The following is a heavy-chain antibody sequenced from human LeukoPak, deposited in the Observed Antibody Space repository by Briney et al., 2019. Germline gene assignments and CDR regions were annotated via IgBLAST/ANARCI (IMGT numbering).Heavy chain of an antibody. CDR2: IYSSGNT. CDR3: ARERRYCSGVNCYSGLDY. J-gene: IGHJ4*02. V-gene: IGHV3-53*01. CDR1: GLTVSSNY. D-gene: IGHD2-15*01. Sequence: PGGSLRLSCAASGLTVSSNYLNWVRQAPGKGLEWVSIIYSSGNTYYADSVKGRFIISRDNSKYTLCLQMTSLRLEDTAVYYCARERRYCSGVNCYSGLDYWGQGTRVTVSS.